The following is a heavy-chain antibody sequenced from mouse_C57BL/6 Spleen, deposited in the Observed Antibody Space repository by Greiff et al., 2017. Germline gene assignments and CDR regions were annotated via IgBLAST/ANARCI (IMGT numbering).Heavy chain of an antibody. CDR1: GYTFTSYW. CDR2: IDPSDSET. J-gene: IGHJ4*01. D-gene: IGHD2-1*01. CDR3: ASAGYYGNYLYAMDY. Sequence: QVQLQQPGAELVRPGSSVKLSCKASGYTFTSYWMHWVEQRPIQGLEWIGNIDPSDSETHYNQKFKDKATLTVDKSSSTAYMQLSSLTSEDSAVYYCASAGYYGNYLYAMDYWGQGTSVTVSS. V-gene: IGHV1-52*01.